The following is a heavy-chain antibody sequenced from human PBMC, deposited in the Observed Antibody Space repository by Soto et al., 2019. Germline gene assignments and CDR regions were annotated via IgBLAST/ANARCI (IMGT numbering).Heavy chain of an antibody. CDR1: GYTLTSYA. CDR3: ARERGYSGYDYAFDI. D-gene: IGHD5-12*01. V-gene: IGHV1-3*01. CDR2: INAGNGNT. Sequence: VKVSSQAFGYTLTSYAICWVHQAPGQRREWMGWINAGNGNTKYSQKVQGRVTMTRDTSASTAYMELSSLRSEDTAVYYCARERGYSGYDYAFDIWGQGTMVTVPS. J-gene: IGHJ3*02.